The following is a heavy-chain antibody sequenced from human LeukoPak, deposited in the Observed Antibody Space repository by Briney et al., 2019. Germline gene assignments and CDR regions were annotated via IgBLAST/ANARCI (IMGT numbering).Heavy chain of an antibody. V-gene: IGHV3-48*04. J-gene: IGHJ5*02. CDR3: AREARTVTTSNWFDP. Sequence: AGGSLRLSCAASGFTFSSYSMNWVRQAPGKGLEWVSYISSSSSTIYYADSVKGRFTISRDNAKNSLYLQMNSLRAEDTAVYYCAREARTVTTSNWFDPWGQGTLVTVSS. CDR2: ISSSSSTI. CDR1: GFTFSSYS. D-gene: IGHD4-17*01.